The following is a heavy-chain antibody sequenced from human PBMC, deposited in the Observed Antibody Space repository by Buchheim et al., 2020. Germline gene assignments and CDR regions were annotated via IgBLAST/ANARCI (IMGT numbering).Heavy chain of an antibody. CDR2: IRSKANSYAT. J-gene: IGHJ6*02. D-gene: IGHD2-8*02. CDR3: TRLELLVLSDYYYYYGMDV. V-gene: IGHV3-73*01. CDR1: GFTFSGSA. Sequence: EVQLVESGGGLVQPGGSLKLSCAASGFTFSGSAMHWVRQASGKGLEWVGRIRSKANSYATAYAASVKGRFTISRDDSKNTAYLQMNSLKTEDTAVYYCTRLELLVLSDYYYYYGMDVWGQGTT.